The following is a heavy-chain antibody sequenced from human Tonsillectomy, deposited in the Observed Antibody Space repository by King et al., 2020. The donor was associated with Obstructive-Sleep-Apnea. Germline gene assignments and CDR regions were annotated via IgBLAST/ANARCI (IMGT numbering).Heavy chain of an antibody. CDR1: GGSISSYY. J-gene: IGHJ4*02. CDR3: ARGGGSPPFDY. V-gene: IGHV4-59*01. Sequence: QLQESGPGLVKPSETLSLTCTVSGGSISSYYWSLIRQPPGKGLEWIGYIYYSGSTNYNPSLKGRVTISVDTSKNQFSLRLSSVTAADTAVFYCARGGGSPPFDYWGQGTLVTVSS. D-gene: IGHD1-26*01. CDR2: IYYSGST.